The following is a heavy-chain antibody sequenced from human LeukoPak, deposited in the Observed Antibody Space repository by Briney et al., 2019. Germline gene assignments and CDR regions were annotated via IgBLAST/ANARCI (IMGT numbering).Heavy chain of an antibody. J-gene: IGHJ4*02. CDR2: IYWDDDK. CDR1: GFSLSTRGVG. V-gene: IGHV2-5*02. CDR3: AHSNILTGYYLFDY. Sequence: ESGPTLVPPTPTLTLTCTSSGFSLSTRGVGVGWIRQPPGKALERLALIYWDDDKRYSPSLKSRLTITKATSKNQVVLTMTNMDPVDTATYYCAHSNILTGYYLFDYWGQGTLVTVSS. D-gene: IGHD3-9*01.